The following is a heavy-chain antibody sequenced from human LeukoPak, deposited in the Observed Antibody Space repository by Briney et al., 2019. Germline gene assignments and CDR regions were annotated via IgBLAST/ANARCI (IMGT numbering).Heavy chain of an antibody. V-gene: IGHV3-74*01. CDR3: ARETSGSFPY. J-gene: IGHJ4*02. Sequence: GGSLRLSCTASGFTFSSYWMQWVRQVPGKGLVWVSRINGDESSPSYADSVKGRFTISGDNSKNTLYLQMNNLSAEDTAVYYCARETSGSFPYWGQGTLVTVSS. D-gene: IGHD2-15*01. CDR2: INGDESSP. CDR1: GFTFSSYW.